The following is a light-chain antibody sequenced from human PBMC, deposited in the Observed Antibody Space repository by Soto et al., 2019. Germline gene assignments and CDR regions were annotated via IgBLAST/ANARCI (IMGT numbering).Light chain of an antibody. J-gene: IGKJ1*01. Sequence: DIQMTQSPSSLSASVGDRVTITCRASQGIRNDLGWFQQKPGKAPKRLIYDASSLESGVPSRFSGSRSGTEFTLTISSLQPDDIATYYCQQYDTYWTFGQGTKVDIK. CDR2: DAS. CDR3: QQYDTYWT. CDR1: QGIRND. V-gene: IGKV1-17*01.